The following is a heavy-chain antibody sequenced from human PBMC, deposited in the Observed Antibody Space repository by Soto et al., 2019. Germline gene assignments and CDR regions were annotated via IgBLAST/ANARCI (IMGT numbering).Heavy chain of an antibody. CDR3: ARVRTGDRYFDL. V-gene: IGHV4-31*03. D-gene: IGHD7-27*01. CDR1: GGSISSGGYY. CDR2: IYYSGST. Sequence: SETLSLTCTVSGGSISSGGYYWSWIRQHPGKGLEWIGYIYYSGSTYYNPSLKSRVTISVDTSKNQFSLKLSSVTAADTAVYYCARVRTGDRYFDLWGRGTLVTVSS. J-gene: IGHJ2*01.